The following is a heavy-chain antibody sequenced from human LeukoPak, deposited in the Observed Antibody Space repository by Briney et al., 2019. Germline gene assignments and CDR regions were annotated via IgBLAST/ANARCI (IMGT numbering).Heavy chain of an antibody. CDR1: GFTVSSNY. CDR2: IYSGGDT. D-gene: IGHD6-19*01. CDR3: ARDLGYSSGWYSVD. Sequence: PGGSLRLSCAASGFTVSSNYMSWVRQAPGKGLEWVSLIYSGGDTYYGDSVKGRFTISRDNSKNTLYLQMNSLRAEDTAVYYCARDLGYSSGWYSVDWGQGTLVTVSS. J-gene: IGHJ4*02. V-gene: IGHV3-53*01.